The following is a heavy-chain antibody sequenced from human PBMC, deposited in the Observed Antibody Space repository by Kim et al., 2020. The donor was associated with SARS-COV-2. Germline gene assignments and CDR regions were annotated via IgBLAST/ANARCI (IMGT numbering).Heavy chain of an antibody. CDR1: GGSINNYY. V-gene: IGHV4-59*08. J-gene: IGHJ2*01. Sequence: SETLSLTCIVSGGSINNYYWSWIRQPPGKGLEYIGSIYYNGTTNYNPTLKSRITISMGMSKDQFSLKLSSVTAADTAVYYCARRFDLWGRGTLVTVSS. CDR2: IYYNGTT. CDR3: ARRFDL.